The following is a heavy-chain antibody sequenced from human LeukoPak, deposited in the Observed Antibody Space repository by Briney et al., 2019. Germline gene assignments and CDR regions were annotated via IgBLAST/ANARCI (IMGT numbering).Heavy chain of an antibody. V-gene: IGHV3-21*01. CDR2: ISSSSSYR. J-gene: IGHJ4*02. D-gene: IGHD3-16*01. CDR1: GFTFSRYS. CDR3: MRYAGRSDDY. Sequence: GGSLRLSCAASGFTFSRYSMNWVRQAPGKGLEWVSTISSSSSYRYYADSVKGRFTISRDNAKNSLHLQMNSLRAEDTAVYYCMRYAGRSDDYWGQGTLVTVSS.